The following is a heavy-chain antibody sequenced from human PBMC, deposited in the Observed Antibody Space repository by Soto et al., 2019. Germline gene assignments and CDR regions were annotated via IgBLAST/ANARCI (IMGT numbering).Heavy chain of an antibody. CDR1: GGSFSGDY. V-gene: IGHV4-34*01. D-gene: IGHD3-10*01. J-gene: IGHJ6*02. CDR2: INHSGST. CDR3: ARGGSRGEKYGMDV. Sequence: SETLSLTCAVYGGSFSGDYWSGIRQPPGKGLEWIGEINHSGSTNYNPSLKSRVTISVDTSKNQFSLKLSSVTAADTAVYYCARGGSRGEKYGMDVWGQGTTVTVSS.